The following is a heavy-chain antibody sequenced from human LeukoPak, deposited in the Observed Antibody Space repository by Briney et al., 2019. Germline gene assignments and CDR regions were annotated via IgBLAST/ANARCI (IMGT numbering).Heavy chain of an antibody. CDR1: GVTFSDYW. CDR2: IKEDGTTK. V-gene: IGHV3-7*01. D-gene: IGHD2-21*02. J-gene: IGHJ4*02. Sequence: GGSLRLSCAASGVTFSDYWMTWVRQAPGKGLEWAANIKEDGTTKHYVDSVKGRFTISRDNAKRSLYLQMNSLRAEDTALYYCARGPSTVVTTRWGQGTLVAVSS. CDR3: ARGPSTVVTTR.